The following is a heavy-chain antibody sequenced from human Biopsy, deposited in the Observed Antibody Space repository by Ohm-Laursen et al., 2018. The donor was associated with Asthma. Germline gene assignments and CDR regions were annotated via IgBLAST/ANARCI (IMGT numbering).Heavy chain of an antibody. Sequence: SDTLSLTCTVSGGSITSSSYYWVWIRQPPGKGMEWIGCMYHSGSPYYHPSLKSRVTISVDTSKNQFSLKLSSVTAADTAVYYCARGRITMIGGWFDPWGQGTLVTVSS. CDR3: ARGRITMIGGWFDP. D-gene: IGHD3-22*01. CDR2: MYHSGSP. V-gene: IGHV4-39*07. CDR1: GGSITSSSYY. J-gene: IGHJ5*02.